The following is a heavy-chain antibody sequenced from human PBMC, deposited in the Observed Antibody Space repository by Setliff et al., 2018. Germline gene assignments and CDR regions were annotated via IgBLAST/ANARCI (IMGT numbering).Heavy chain of an antibody. V-gene: IGHV1-69*13. J-gene: IGHJ4*02. Sequence: RASVKVSCKASGGTFSSYAISWVRQAPGQGLEWMGGIIPIFGTANYAQKFQGRVTITADESTSTAYMELSSLRSEDTAVYYCARAHYDILTGYHTGPLDYWGQGTLVTVSS. D-gene: IGHD3-9*01. CDR2: IIPIFGTA. CDR1: GGTFSSYA. CDR3: ARAHYDILTGYHTGPLDY.